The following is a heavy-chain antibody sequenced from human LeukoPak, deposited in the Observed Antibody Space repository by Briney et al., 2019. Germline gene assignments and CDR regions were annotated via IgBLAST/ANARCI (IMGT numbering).Heavy chain of an antibody. Sequence: GESLQISCKGSGYSFTNYWIGWVRQMPGKGLEWMGIIYPGDSDTRYSPSFQGQVTISGDKSISTAYLQWNSLKASDTAMYYCARHRDGYGDYWGQGTLVTVAS. D-gene: IGHD5-24*01. CDR2: IYPGDSDT. J-gene: IGHJ4*02. CDR1: GYSFTNYW. CDR3: ARHRDGYGDY. V-gene: IGHV5-51*01.